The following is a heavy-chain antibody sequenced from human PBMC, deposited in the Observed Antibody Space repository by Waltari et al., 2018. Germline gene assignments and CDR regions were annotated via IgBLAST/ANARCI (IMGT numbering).Heavy chain of an antibody. CDR1: GYTFTGSY. J-gene: IGHJ4*02. CDR3: ARGYNYDILTGYYPADY. Sequence: QVQLVQSGAEVKKPGASVKVSCKASGYTFTGSYMHWVRQAPGQGLEWMGWINPNSGGTNYAQKFQGRVTMTRDTSISTAYMELSRLRSDDTAVYYCARGYNYDILTGYYPADYWGQGTLVTVSS. V-gene: IGHV1-2*02. D-gene: IGHD3-9*01. CDR2: INPNSGGT.